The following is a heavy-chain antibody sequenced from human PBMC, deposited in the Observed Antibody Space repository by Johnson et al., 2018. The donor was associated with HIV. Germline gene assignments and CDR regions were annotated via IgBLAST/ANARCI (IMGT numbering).Heavy chain of an antibody. CDR1: ELTSSNYA. Sequence: VQLVESGGGLVQPGGSLRLSCVASELTSSNYAISWVRQAPGQGLEWVSAISASGRDIYYGDSVTGRFTISRDNAKNSLYLQMNSLRVEDTAMYYCARDGPWLQSQRDAFDVWGQGTMVIVSS. CDR3: ARDGPWLQSQRDAFDV. V-gene: IGHV3-21*06. J-gene: IGHJ3*01. CDR2: ISASGRDI. D-gene: IGHD5-24*01.